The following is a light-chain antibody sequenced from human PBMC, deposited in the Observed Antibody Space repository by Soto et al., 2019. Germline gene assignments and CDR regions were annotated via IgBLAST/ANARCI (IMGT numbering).Light chain of an antibody. CDR2: MGS. V-gene: IGKV2-28*01. J-gene: IGKJ4*01. CDR3: MQALQMPLT. Sequence: DIVMTQSPLSLPVTPGEPASISCRSSQSLLHSNGNHYLDWYLQKPGQSPQLLIYMGSNRASGVSDRFSGSGSGTDFTLKISRVEAEDVGVYYCMQALQMPLTFGGGTKVEIK. CDR1: QSLLHSNGNHY.